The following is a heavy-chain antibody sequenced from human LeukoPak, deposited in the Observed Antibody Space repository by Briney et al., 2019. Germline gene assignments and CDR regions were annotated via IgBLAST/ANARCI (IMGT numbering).Heavy chain of an antibody. CDR3: ARVGLGYYDSSGYFSLAFDI. CDR1: GYTFTGYY. D-gene: IGHD3-22*01. J-gene: IGHJ3*02. Sequence: GASVKVSCKASGYTFTGYYMHWVRQAPGQGLEWMGWINPNSGGTNYAQKFQGRVTMTRDTSISTAYMGLSRLRSDDTAVYYCARVGLGYYDSSGYFSLAFDIWGQGTMVTVSS. V-gene: IGHV1-2*02. CDR2: INPNSGGT.